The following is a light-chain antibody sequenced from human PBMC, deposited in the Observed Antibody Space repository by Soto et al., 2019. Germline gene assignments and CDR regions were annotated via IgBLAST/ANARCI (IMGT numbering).Light chain of an antibody. J-gene: IGKJ1*01. V-gene: IGKV1-27*01. CDR3: QKYNKAPWI. CDR1: RDIDNS. CDR2: AAS. Sequence: DIQVTQSPPSLSASVGDMVTITCRASRDIDNSLAWYQQVPGKAPKLLIYAASTLQSGVPSRFRGSGSGTSFILTITSLQPEDVATYYCQKYNKAPWIFGQGTKVEV.